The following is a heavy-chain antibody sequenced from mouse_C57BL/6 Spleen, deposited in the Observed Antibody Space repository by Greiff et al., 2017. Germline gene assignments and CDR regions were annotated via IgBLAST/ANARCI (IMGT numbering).Heavy chain of an antibody. D-gene: IGHD1-1*01. CDR2: INPNNGGT. Sequence: VQLQQSGPELVQPGASVKIPCKASGYTFTDYNMDWVKQSHGKSLAWIGDINPNNGGTIYNQKFKGKATLTVDKSSSTAYMELRSLTSEDTAVYYCARSYYGSSYVRAMDYWGQGTSGTVSS. J-gene: IGHJ4*01. CDR1: GYTFTDYN. CDR3: ARSYYGSSYVRAMDY. V-gene: IGHV1-18*01.